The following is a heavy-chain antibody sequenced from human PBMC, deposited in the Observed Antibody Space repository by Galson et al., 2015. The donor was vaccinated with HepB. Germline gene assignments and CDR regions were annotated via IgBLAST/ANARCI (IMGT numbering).Heavy chain of an antibody. CDR1: RFSLTNFW. J-gene: IGHJ4*02. V-gene: IGHV3-74*01. D-gene: IGHD3-3*02. CDR2: ISSDGRTT. Sequence: SLRLSCAASRFSLTNFWMHWVRHAPGKGLEWVSRISSDGRTTNYAGAVKGRFTISRDNAKNTLYLQLNSLRVDDTAVYYCTRVKEGLAGSFDYWGQGTLVTVSS. CDR3: TRVKEGLAGSFDY.